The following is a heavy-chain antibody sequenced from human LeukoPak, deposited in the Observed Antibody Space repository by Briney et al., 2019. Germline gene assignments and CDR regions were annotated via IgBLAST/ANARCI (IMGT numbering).Heavy chain of an antibody. V-gene: IGHV1-24*01. D-gene: IGHD3-3*01. J-gene: IGHJ4*02. CDR2: FDPEDGET. CDR1: GSTLTELS. Sequence: ASVKVSCKLSGSTLTELSMHWVRQAPGKGLEWMGGFDPEDGETIYAQKFQGRVTMTEDTSTDTAYMELSSLRSEDTAVYYCAAAPDILRFFDYWGQGTLVTVSS. CDR3: AAAPDILRFFDY.